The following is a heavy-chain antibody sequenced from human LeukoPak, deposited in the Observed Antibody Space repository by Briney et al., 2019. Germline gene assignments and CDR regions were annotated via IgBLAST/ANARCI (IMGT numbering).Heavy chain of an antibody. V-gene: IGHV3-49*04. D-gene: IGHD2-15*01. Sequence: PGRSLRLSCTASGFTFGDYAMSWVRQAPGKGLEWVGFIRSKAYGGTTEYAASVKGRFTISRDDSKSIAYLQMNSLKTEDTAVYYCTRIVVVAAFDAFDIWGQGTMVTVS. J-gene: IGHJ3*02. CDR1: GFTFGDYA. CDR2: IRSKAYGGTT. CDR3: TRIVVVAAFDAFDI.